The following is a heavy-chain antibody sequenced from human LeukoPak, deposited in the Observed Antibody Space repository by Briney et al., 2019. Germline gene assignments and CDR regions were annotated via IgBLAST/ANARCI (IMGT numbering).Heavy chain of an antibody. Sequence: GGSLRLSCAASGFTFSNYGMHWVRQAPGKGLDWVAFIHYDGSNKYYADSVKGRFTISRDNSKNTLYLQMNSLRAEDTAVYYCARVRIAAAGSPLNWGQGTLVTVSS. D-gene: IGHD6-13*01. CDR2: IHYDGSNK. J-gene: IGHJ4*02. V-gene: IGHV3-30*02. CDR3: ARVRIAAAGSPLN. CDR1: GFTFSNYG.